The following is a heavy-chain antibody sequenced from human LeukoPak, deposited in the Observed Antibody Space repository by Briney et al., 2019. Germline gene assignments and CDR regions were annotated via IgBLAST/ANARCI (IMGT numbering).Heavy chain of an antibody. V-gene: IGHV3-30*03. CDR3: ARGLTMIVVVIPRVVDS. Sequence: PGRSLRLSCAAYGFTLSSYGKHWVRQAPAKGLEWVAVISYDGSNKYYADSVKGRFTISRDNSKNTLYLQMNSLRAEDTAVFYCARGLTMIVVVIPRVVDSWGQGTLVTVSS. CDR1: GFTLSSYG. D-gene: IGHD3-22*01. CDR2: ISYDGSNK. J-gene: IGHJ4*02.